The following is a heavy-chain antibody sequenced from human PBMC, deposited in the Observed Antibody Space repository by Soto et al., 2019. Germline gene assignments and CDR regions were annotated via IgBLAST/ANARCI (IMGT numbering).Heavy chain of an antibody. V-gene: IGHV3-30*04. J-gene: IGHJ3*02. CDR1: GFTFSSYA. D-gene: IGHD3-22*01. CDR3: ARDRKAYYDSSGSAFDI. Sequence: GGSLRLSCAASGFTFSSYAMHWVHQAPGKGLEWVAVISYDGSNKYYADSVKGRFTISRDNSKNTLYLQMNSLRAEDTAVYYCARDRKAYYDSSGSAFDIWGQGTMVTVSS. CDR2: ISYDGSNK.